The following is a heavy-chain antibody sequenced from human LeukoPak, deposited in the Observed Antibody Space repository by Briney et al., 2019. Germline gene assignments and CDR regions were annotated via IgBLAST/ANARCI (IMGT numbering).Heavy chain of an antibody. CDR3: AKSKIVEGRGYFDL. CDR2: IGTVGDT. D-gene: IGHD1-26*01. V-gene: IGHV3-23*01. CDR1: GFTFSIYP. J-gene: IGHJ2*01. Sequence: GGSLRLSCRASGFTFSIYPLTWVRQAPGKGPEWVSTIGTVGDTYYADSVKGRFTISRDDSSNALYLHMSSLRAEDAAVYYCAKSKIVEGRGYFDLWGRGTPVTVSS.